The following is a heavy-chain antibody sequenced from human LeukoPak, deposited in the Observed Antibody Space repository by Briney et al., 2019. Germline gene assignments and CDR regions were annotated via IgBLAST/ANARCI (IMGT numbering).Heavy chain of an antibody. J-gene: IGHJ5*02. V-gene: IGHV4-34*01. CDR3: ATSIGGVINWFDP. D-gene: IGHD2/OR15-2a*01. Sequence: SETLSLTCAVYGGSFSGYYWSWIRRPSGKGLEWIGEINHSGSTNYNPSLKSRVTISVDTSKNQFSLKLSSVTAADTAVYYCATSIGGVINWFDPWGQGTLVTVSS. CDR1: GGSFSGYY. CDR2: INHSGST.